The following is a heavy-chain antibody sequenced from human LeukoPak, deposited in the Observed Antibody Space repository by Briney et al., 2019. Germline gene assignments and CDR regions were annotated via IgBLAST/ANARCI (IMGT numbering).Heavy chain of an antibody. CDR2: IYYSGST. J-gene: IGHJ4*02. CDR3: ARHENSNYVGETDY. D-gene: IGHD4-11*01. CDR1: GGSISSSSYY. Sequence: SETLSLTCTVSGGSISSSSYYWGWIRQPPGKGLEWIGSIYYSGSTYYNPSLKSRVTISVDTSKNQFSLKLSSVTAADTAVYYCARHENSNYVGETDYWGQGTLVTVSS. V-gene: IGHV4-39*01.